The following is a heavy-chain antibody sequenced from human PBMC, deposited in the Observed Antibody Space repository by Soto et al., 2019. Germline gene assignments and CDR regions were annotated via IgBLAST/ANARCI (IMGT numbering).Heavy chain of an antibody. J-gene: IGHJ4*02. D-gene: IGHD3-22*01. CDR3: AKRLTDYYDSSGYFDY. CDR2: ISGSGGST. CDR1: GFTFSSYA. Sequence: PGGSLILSCAASGFTFSSYARSWVRQAPGKGLEWVSAISGSGGSTYYADSVKGRFTISRDNSKNTLYLQMTSLRAEDTAVYYCAKRLTDYYDSSGYFDYWGQGTLVTVSS. V-gene: IGHV3-23*01.